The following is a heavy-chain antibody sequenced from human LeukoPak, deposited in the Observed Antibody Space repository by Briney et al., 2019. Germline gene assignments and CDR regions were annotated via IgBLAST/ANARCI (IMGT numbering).Heavy chain of an antibody. CDR1: GFTFSGYS. J-gene: IGHJ6*02. CDR2: ISSSSSYI. D-gene: IGHD6-6*01. V-gene: IGHV3-21*01. Sequence: GGSLRLSCAASGFTFSGYSMNWVRQAPGKGLEWVSSISSSSSYIYYADSVKGRFTISRDNAKNSLYLQMNSLRAEDTAVYYCARDFSQLSLCGMDVWGQGTTVTVSS. CDR3: ARDFSQLSLCGMDV.